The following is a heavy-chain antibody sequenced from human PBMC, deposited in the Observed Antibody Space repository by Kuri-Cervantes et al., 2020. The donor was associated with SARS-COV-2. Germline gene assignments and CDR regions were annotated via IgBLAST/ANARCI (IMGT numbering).Heavy chain of an antibody. CDR2: INHSGST. CDR1: GGSFSGYY. CDR3: AREKVRGERPSYYYYGMDV. Sequence: GSLRLSCAVYGGSFSGYYWSWIRQPPGKGLEWIGEINHSGSTNYNPSLKSRVTISVDTSKNQFSLRLSSVTAADTAVYYCAREKVRGERPSYYYYGMDVWGQGTTVTVSS. V-gene: IGHV4-34*01. D-gene: IGHD3-10*01. J-gene: IGHJ6*02.